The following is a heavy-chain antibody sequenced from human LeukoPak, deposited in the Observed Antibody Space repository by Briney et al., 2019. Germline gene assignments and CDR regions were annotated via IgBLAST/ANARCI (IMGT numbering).Heavy chain of an antibody. CDR3: ARQGVVITWSWFDP. Sequence: SETLSLTCTVSGGSISSSSYYWGWIRQPPGKGLEWIGSIYYSGSTYYNPSLKSRVTISVDTSKNQFSLKPGSVTAADTAVYYCARQGVVITWSWFDPWGQGTLVTVSS. D-gene: IGHD3-22*01. CDR1: GGSISSSSYY. CDR2: IYYSGST. J-gene: IGHJ5*02. V-gene: IGHV4-39*01.